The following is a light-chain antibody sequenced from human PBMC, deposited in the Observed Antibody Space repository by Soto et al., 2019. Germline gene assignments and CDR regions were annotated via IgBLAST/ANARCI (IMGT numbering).Light chain of an antibody. Sequence: EIVLIQSPATLSLSPGERATLSCRASQSVGSYLAWYQHKPGQAPRLLISDASNRATGIPARFSGSGSGTDFTLTISSLEPEDFAVYYCQQYKNWPLTFGGGTKVDIK. CDR1: QSVGSY. CDR2: DAS. V-gene: IGKV3-11*01. J-gene: IGKJ4*01. CDR3: QQYKNWPLT.